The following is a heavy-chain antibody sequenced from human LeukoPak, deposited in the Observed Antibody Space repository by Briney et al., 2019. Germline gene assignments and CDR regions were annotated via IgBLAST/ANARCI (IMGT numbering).Heavy chain of an antibody. J-gene: IGHJ4*02. V-gene: IGHV6-1*01. CDR3: ARDVRSMITFGGPFDY. D-gene: IGHD3-16*01. Sequence: SQTLSLTCAISGDSVSSNSAAWNWIRQSPSRGLEWLGRTYYRSKWYNDYAVSVKSRITINPDTSKNQFSLQLNSVTPEDTAVYYCARDVRSMITFGGPFDYWGQGTLVTVSS. CDR1: GDSVSSNSAA. CDR2: TYYRSKWYN.